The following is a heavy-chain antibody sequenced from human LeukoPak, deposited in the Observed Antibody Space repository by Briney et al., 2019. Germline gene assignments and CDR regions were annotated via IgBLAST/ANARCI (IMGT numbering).Heavy chain of an antibody. J-gene: IGHJ4*02. V-gene: IGHV1-2*02. CDR3: ARSSSGWPLYFDY. D-gene: IGHD6-19*01. CDR2: INPKSGGT. CDR1: GYSFTDYI. Sequence: ASVKVSFKASGYSFTDYILHWVRQAPGEGLEWMGWINPKSGGTNFAQKYQGGVTMTADTSIDTAYVELSNLKFDDTAIYFCARSSSGWPLYFDYWGQGTLVTVSS.